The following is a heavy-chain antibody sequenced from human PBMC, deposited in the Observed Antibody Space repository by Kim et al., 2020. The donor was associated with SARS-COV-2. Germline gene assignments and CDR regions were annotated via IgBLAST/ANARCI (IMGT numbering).Heavy chain of an antibody. CDR3: ERRAVTYSSGWPFDY. D-gene: IGHD6-19*01. Sequence: SVKVSCKASGGTFSSYAISWVRQAPGQGLEWMGGIIPIFGTANYAQKFQGRVTITADESTSTAYMELSSLRSEDTAVYYCERRAVTYSSGWPFDYWGQGTLVTVSS. V-gene: IGHV1-69*13. CDR1: GGTFSSYA. CDR2: IIPIFGTA. J-gene: IGHJ4*02.